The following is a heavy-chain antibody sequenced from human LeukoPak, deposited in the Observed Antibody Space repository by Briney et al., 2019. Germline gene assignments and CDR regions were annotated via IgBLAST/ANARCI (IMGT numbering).Heavy chain of an antibody. CDR1: GFTVSSNY. J-gene: IGHJ4*02. CDR3: ARASIAVAGPLDY. CDR2: IYSGGST. Sequence: PGGSLRLPCAASGFTVSSNYMSWVRQAPGKGLEWVSVIYSGGSTYYADSVKGRFTISRDNSKNTLYLQMNSLRAEDTAVYYCARASIAVAGPLDYWGQGTLVTVSS. D-gene: IGHD6-19*01. V-gene: IGHV3-53*01.